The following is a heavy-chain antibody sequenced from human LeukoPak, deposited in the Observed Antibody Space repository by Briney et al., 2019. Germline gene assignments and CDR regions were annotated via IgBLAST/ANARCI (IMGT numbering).Heavy chain of an antibody. CDR1: GYTFTTNY. D-gene: IGHD5-18*01. J-gene: IGHJ5*02. Sequence: GASVKLSCKASGYTFTTNYMHWVRQAPGQGLEWMGWTHPNSSGTNYAQKYQGRVTMTRDTSTSTAYMELRSLRSDDTAVYYCARDQGDTAMVYNENWFDPWGQGTLVTVSS. V-gene: IGHV1-2*02. CDR3: ARDQGDTAMVYNENWFDP. CDR2: THPNSSGT.